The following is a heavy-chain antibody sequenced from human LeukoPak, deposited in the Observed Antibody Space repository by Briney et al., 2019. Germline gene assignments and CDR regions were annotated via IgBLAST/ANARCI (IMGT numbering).Heavy chain of an antibody. J-gene: IGHJ6*03. V-gene: IGHV3-30*04. CDR3: ARDNYYYYMDV. CDR2: ISYDGSNK. Sequence: PRGSLRLSCAASGFTFSRYVLHWVRQAPGKGLEWVAVISYDGSNKYYADSVKGRFTISRDNSKNTLYLQMNSLRAEDTAVYYCARDNYYYYMDVWGKGTTVTISS. CDR1: GFTFSRYV.